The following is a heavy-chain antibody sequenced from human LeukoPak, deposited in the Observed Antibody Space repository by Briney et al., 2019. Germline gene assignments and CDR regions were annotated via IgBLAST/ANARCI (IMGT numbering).Heavy chain of an antibody. J-gene: IGHJ4*02. V-gene: IGHV4-59*05. Sequence: PGGSLRLSCAASGFTLSSYEMNWVRQAPGKGLEWIGSIYYTGSTYYDPSLKSRVTISVDTSNNQFSLSLTSVTAADTAVYYCASLLLQAGDAYWGQGTLVTVSS. D-gene: IGHD1-26*01. CDR1: GFTLSSYE. CDR3: ASLLLQAGDAY. CDR2: IYYTGST.